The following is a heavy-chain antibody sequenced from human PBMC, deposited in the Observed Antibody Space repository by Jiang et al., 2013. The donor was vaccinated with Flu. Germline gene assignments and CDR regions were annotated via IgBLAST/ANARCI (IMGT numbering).Heavy chain of an antibody. CDR2: IYHSGST. D-gene: IGHD6-19*01. V-gene: IGHV4-4*02. J-gene: IGHJ4*02. Sequence: PGLVKPSGTLSLICAVSGDSISSSNWWSWVRQPPGKGLEWIGEIYHSGSTNYNPSLKSRVTISVDTSKNQFSLKLSSVTAADTAVYYCARVGWDFGVDQYYFDYWGQGTLVTVSS. CDR1: GDSISSSNW. CDR3: ARVGWDFGVDQYYFDY.